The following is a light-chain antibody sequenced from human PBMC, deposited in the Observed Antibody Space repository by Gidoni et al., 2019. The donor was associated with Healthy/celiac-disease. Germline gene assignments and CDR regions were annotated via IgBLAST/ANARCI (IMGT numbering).Light chain of an antibody. CDR2: GAS. Sequence: EIVMTHSPATLSVSPGERATLSCRASQSVSSNLAWYQQKPGQAPRLLIYGASTRATGIPARFSGSGSGTEFTLTISSLQSEDFAVYYCQSKVYTFGQGTKLEIK. CDR1: QSVSSN. V-gene: IGKV3-15*01. CDR3: QSKVYT. J-gene: IGKJ2*01.